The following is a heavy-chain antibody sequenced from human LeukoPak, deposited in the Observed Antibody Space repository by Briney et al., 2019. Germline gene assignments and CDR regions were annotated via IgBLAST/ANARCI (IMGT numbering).Heavy chain of an antibody. CDR2: ISSSGSTI. J-gene: IGHJ4*02. V-gene: IGHV3-48*03. D-gene: IGHD1-1*01. CDR1: GFTFSSYE. CDR3: ARKTDHQTGGDY. Sequence: PGGSLRLSCAASGFTFSSYEMNWVRQAPGKGLEGVSYISSSGSTIYYADSVKGRFTISRDNSKNTLYLQMNSLRAEDTAVYYCARKTDHQTGGDYWGQGTLVTVSS.